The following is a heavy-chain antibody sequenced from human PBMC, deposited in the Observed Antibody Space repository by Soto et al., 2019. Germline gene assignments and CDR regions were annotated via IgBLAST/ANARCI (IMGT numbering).Heavy chain of an antibody. J-gene: IGHJ6*02. Sequence: QVQLVQSGAEVKKPGSSVKVSCKASGGTFSSYAISRVRQAPGQGLEWMGGIIPIFGTANYAQKFQGRVTITADKSTSTAYMELSSLRSEDTAVYYCARRSGYSGYDLGYGMDVWGQGTTVTVSS. D-gene: IGHD5-12*01. V-gene: IGHV1-69*06. CDR2: IIPIFGTA. CDR3: ARRSGYSGYDLGYGMDV. CDR1: GGTFSSYA.